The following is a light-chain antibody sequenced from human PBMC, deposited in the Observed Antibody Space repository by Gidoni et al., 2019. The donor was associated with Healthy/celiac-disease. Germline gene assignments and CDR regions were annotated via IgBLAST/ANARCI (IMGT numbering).Light chain of an antibody. CDR1: QSVSSY. V-gene: IGKV3-11*01. CDR3: QQRSNWLT. CDR2: DAF. J-gene: IGKJ4*01. Sequence: ETVLTQSPATLSLSPGESATLSCRGSQSVSSYLSWYQQKPGQAHMLLIYDAFNRATGIPSRFSGSGSGTDFTLTISSLEHEDFAVYYCQQRSNWLTFGGGTKVEIK.